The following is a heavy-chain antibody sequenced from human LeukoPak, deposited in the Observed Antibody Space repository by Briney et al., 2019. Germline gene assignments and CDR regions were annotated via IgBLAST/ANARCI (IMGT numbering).Heavy chain of an antibody. V-gene: IGHV3-20*04. CDR1: GFTFDDYG. Sequence: GGSLRLSCAASGFTFDDYGMSWVRQAPGKGLEWVSGINWNGGSTGYADSVKGRFTISRDNAKNSLYLQMNSLRAEDTALYYCARAKHDYGDYLPYFDYWGQGTLVTVSS. D-gene: IGHD4-17*01. CDR2: INWNGGST. J-gene: IGHJ4*02. CDR3: ARAKHDYGDYLPYFDY.